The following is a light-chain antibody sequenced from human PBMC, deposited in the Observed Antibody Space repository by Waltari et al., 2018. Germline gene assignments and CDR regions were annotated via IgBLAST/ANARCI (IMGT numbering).Light chain of an antibody. J-gene: IGLJ2*01. V-gene: IGLV2-14*01. CDR3: SSYTSSSTLGVV. CDR2: DVS. CDR1: SSDVGGYNH. Sequence: QSALTQPASVSGSPGLSITISCTGTSSDVGGYNHALLSQQHPGRAPTLMIYDVSNRPSGVSNRFSGSKSGNTASLTISGLQAEDEADYYCSSYTSSSTLGVVFGGGTKLTVL.